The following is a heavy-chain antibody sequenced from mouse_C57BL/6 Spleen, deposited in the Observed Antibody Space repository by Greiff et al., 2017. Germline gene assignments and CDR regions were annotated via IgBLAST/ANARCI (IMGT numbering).Heavy chain of an antibody. V-gene: IGHV1-69*01. CDR3: ARGGNCAWFAY. J-gene: IGHJ3*01. CDR1: GYTFTSYW. Sequence: QVQLQQPGAELVMPGASVKLSCKASGYTFTSYWMHWVKQRPGQGLEWIGEIDPSDSYTNYNQKFKGKSTLTVDKSSSTAYMPLSSLTSEDSAVYFCARGGNCAWFAYWGQGTLVTVSA. CDR2: IDPSDSYT. D-gene: IGHD2-1*01.